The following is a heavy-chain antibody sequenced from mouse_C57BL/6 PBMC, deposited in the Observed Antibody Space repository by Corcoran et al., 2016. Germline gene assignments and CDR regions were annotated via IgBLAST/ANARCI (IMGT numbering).Heavy chain of an antibody. V-gene: IGHV1-26*01. CDR3: ARNFDY. CDR2: INPNNGGT. CDR1: GYTFTDYY. Sequence: EVQLQQSGPELVKPGASVKISCKASGYTFTDYYMTWVKQSHGKSLEWIGDINPNNGGTSYNQKFKGKATLNVDKSSSTAYMELRSLTSEDSAVYYCARNFDYWGQGTTLTVSS. J-gene: IGHJ2*01.